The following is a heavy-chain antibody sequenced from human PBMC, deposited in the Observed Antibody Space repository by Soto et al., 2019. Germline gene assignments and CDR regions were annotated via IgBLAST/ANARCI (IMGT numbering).Heavy chain of an antibody. D-gene: IGHD3-22*01. Sequence: QVHLVQSGAEVKQPGSSVKVSCKASGGTVSSYPISWVRQSPGQVLEWMGGIIPIFGTTNYAQKCQGRVTITADKSTSTAYMELSSLRAEDTAVYYCARDYYDGRGSDSWYCDLGGRGTLVTVSS. CDR2: IIPIFGTT. J-gene: IGHJ2*01. CDR1: GGTVSSYP. CDR3: ARDYYDGRGSDSWYCDL. V-gene: IGHV1-69*06.